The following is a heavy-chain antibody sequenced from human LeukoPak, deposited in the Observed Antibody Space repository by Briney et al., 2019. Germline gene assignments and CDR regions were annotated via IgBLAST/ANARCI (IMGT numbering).Heavy chain of an antibody. CDR1: GFTFTDYT. J-gene: IGHJ4*02. CDR3: AKDGSWSCTD. V-gene: IGHV3-69-1*01. CDR2: ISTSSNI. Sequence: GGSLRLSCAASGFTFTDYTINWVRQAPGKGLEWVSSISTSSNIYYADSVKGRFTISRDNSKNTLYLQMNSLRADDTAVYYCAKDGSWSCTDWGQGTLVTVSS. D-gene: IGHD2-8*02.